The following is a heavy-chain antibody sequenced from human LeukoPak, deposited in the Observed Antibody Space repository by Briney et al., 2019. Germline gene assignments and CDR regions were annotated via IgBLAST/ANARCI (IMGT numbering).Heavy chain of an antibody. CDR3: ARVTREAARYWYFDL. CDR1: GGSISSYY. V-gene: IGHV4-59*01. Sequence: SETLSLTCTVSGGSISSYYWSWIRQPPGKGLEWIGYIYYSGSTNYNPSLKSRVTISVDTSKNQFSLKLSTVTAADTAVYFCARVTREAARYWYFDLWGRGTLVTVSS. D-gene: IGHD6-6*01. J-gene: IGHJ2*01. CDR2: IYYSGST.